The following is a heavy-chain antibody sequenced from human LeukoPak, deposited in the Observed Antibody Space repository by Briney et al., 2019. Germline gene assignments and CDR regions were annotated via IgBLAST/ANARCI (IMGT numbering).Heavy chain of an antibody. J-gene: IGHJ3*02. CDR1: GFGFSSFA. V-gene: IGHV3-30*18. Sequence: PGRSLRLSCEGSGFTASGFGFSSFAMYWVRQAPGKGLEWVAVMSYDGSSEYYADSVKGRFTISRDNSKNTLYLQMNSLRAEDTAVYYCAKDGTYYYDSSVMDAFDIWGQGTMVTVSS. CDR2: MSYDGSSE. D-gene: IGHD3-22*01. CDR3: AKDGTYYYDSSVMDAFDI.